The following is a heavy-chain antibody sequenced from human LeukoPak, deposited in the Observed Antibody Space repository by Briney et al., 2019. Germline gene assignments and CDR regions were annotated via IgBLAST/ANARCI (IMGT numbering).Heavy chain of an antibody. CDR2: IWYDGSNK. Sequence: GWSLRLSCAASGFTFSSYGMHWVRQAPGKGLEWVAVIWYDGSNKYYADSVKGRFTISRDNSKNTLYLQMNSLRAEDTAVYYCARGIAVAVPVSDAFDIWGQGTMVTVSS. J-gene: IGHJ3*02. CDR1: GFTFSSYG. V-gene: IGHV3-33*01. CDR3: ARGIAVAVPVSDAFDI. D-gene: IGHD6-19*01.